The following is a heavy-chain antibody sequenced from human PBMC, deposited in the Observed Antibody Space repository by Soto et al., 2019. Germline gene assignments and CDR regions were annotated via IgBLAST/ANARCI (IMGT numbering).Heavy chain of an antibody. D-gene: IGHD3-10*01. CDR2: INPTGGRA. V-gene: IGHV1-46*03. CDR1: GYTFTHYY. Sequence: ASVKVSCKASGYTFTHYYIHWVRQAPGQGLEWMGVINPTGGRASYAPKFQGRVTLTRDTSTSTAYMELSSLRSDDTAAYFCSRLTTMVREINDDPFDFWGQGTLVTVSS. J-gene: IGHJ3*01. CDR3: SRLTTMVREINDDPFDF.